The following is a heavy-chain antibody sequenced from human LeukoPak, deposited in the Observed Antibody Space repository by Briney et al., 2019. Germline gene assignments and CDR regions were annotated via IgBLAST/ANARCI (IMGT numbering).Heavy chain of an antibody. J-gene: IGHJ5*02. Sequence: KAGGSLRLSCAASGFTFSDYYMSWIRQAPGKGLEWVSYISSSGSTIYYADSVKGRFTISRDNAKNSLYLQMNSLRAEDTAVYYCARDKVADHSPPPRKPFDPWGQGTLVTVSS. D-gene: IGHD2-15*01. V-gene: IGHV3-11*01. CDR3: ARDKVADHSPPPRKPFDP. CDR2: ISSSGSTI. CDR1: GFTFSDYY.